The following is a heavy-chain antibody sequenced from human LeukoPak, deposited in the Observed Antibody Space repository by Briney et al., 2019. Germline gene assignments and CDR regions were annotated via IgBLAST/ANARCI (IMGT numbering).Heavy chain of an antibody. CDR2: IHHSGST. V-gene: IGHV4-38-2*02. CDR3: ARVSPQWELDAFDI. Sequence: PSETLSLTCSVSGYSISSGYNWGWIRQPPGKGLESIGSIHHSGSTYYNPSLKSRVTISVDTSKNHFSMQLSSVTAADTAIYYCARVSPQWELDAFDIWGQGTMVTVSS. J-gene: IGHJ3*02. CDR1: GYSISSGYN. D-gene: IGHD1-26*01.